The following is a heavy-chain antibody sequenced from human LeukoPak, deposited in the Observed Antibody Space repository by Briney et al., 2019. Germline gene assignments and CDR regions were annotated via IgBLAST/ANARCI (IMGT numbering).Heavy chain of an antibody. CDR3: ANRIGRYLYYFGMDV. D-gene: IGHD1-26*01. Sequence: PSETLSLTCAVYGGPFSHYYWTWIRQPPGKGLEWIGEINESGSTNYDPSLKSRVTISVDTSKTHFSLNLTSVTAADTAVYYCANRIGRYLYYFGMDVWGQGTTVTVSS. V-gene: IGHV4-34*01. CDR1: GGPFSHYY. CDR2: INESGST. J-gene: IGHJ6*02.